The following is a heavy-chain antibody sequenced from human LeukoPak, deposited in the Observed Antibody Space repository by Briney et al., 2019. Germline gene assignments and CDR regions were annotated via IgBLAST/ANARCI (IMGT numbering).Heavy chain of an antibody. CDR3: SLCIATRHAGFDP. V-gene: IGHV3-73*01. CDR1: GFTFTDST. D-gene: IGHD6-6*01. J-gene: IGHJ5*02. CDR2: IRSKANSYAT. Sequence: PGGSLKLSCVASGFTFTDSTVHWVRQASGKGLEWLGFIRSKANSYATGYSASVKGRFTVSRDDSKKTAYLQMNSLRPEDTAVYYCSLCIATRHAGFDPWGQGTLVTVSS.